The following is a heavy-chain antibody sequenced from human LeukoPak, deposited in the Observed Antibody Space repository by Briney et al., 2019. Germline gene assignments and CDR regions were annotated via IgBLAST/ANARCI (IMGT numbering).Heavy chain of an antibody. CDR2: ISYDGRNK. D-gene: IGHD4-17*01. V-gene: IGHV3-30*04. Sequence: GGSLRLSCAASGFTFSTYAMHWVRQAPGKGLEWVALISYDGRNKYYADSVKGRFTISRDNAKNSLYLQMNSLRAEDTAVYYCASRGTTGGAFDIWGQGTMVTVSS. CDR3: ASRGTTGGAFDI. CDR1: GFTFSTYA. J-gene: IGHJ3*02.